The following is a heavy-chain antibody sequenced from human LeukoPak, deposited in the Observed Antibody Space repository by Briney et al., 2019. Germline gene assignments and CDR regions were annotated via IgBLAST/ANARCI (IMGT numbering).Heavy chain of an antibody. CDR1: GFTFGDYN. J-gene: IGHJ4*02. CDR3: ARRGSTTMLVASFDF. CDR2: ISYSGST. Sequence: GSLRLSCTASGFTFGDYNMDWVRQAPGKGLEWIGSISYSGSTYYNPSLKSRVTMFVDTSKNQFSLKMSSVTAADTAIYYCARRGSTTMLVASFDFWGQGTLVTVSS. V-gene: IGHV4-39*01. D-gene: IGHD3-10*02.